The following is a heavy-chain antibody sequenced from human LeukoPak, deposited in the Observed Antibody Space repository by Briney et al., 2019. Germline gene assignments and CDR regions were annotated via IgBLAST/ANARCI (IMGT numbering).Heavy chain of an antibody. CDR2: IYTSGST. V-gene: IGHV4-61*02. CDR1: GRSISSGSDY. Sequence: PSETLSLTCTVSGRSISSGSDYWSWIRQPAGKGLEWIGRIYTSGSTNYNPSLKSRVTISVDTSKNQFSLKLSSVTAADTAVYYCARGSGILTGDKRDYYYYYMDVWGKGTTVTVSS. J-gene: IGHJ6*03. D-gene: IGHD3-9*01. CDR3: ARGSGILTGDKRDYYYYYMDV.